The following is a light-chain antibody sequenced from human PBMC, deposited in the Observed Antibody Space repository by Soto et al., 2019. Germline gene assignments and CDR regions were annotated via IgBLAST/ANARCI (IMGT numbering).Light chain of an antibody. Sequence: DIQMTQSPSSVSASVGDRVTITCRASQNINNWLAWYQQKPGRAPQLLIYLVSNLQSGVPLRFSGSGSGTEFTLTISSLDPEDFATYYCQQSHSFPVTFGGGTKVEI. V-gene: IGKV1-12*01. J-gene: IGKJ4*01. CDR2: LVS. CDR1: QNINNW. CDR3: QQSHSFPVT.